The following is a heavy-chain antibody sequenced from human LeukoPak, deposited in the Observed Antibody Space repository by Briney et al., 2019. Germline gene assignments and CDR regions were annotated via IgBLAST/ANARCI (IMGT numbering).Heavy chain of an antibody. Sequence: ESLKISCKGSGYSFTNYWIGWVRQMPGKGLEWMGIIYPGDSYTTYSPSFQGQVTISADKSITTAYLQWSSLKASDTAMYYCARRFQINYFDYWGRGTLVTVSS. D-gene: IGHD3-10*01. CDR1: GYSFTNYW. V-gene: IGHV5-51*01. J-gene: IGHJ4*02. CDR2: IYPGDSYT. CDR3: ARRFQINYFDY.